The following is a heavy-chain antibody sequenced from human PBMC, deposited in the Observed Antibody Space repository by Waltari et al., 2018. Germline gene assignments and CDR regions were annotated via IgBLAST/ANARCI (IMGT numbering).Heavy chain of an antibody. V-gene: IGHV3-48*04. CDR3: ARSSGYDVFEI. Sequence: EVELEESGGGLVRPGGSLRLSCAGSGFTFGTYSVNWVRQAPGKALEWVSYISNTAATIFYADSVKGRFTISRDNAENSVYLQMHSLRAEDTAVYYCARSSGYDVFEIWGQGTMVTVSS. CDR1: GFTFGTYS. D-gene: IGHD3-22*01. J-gene: IGHJ3*02. CDR2: ISNTAATI.